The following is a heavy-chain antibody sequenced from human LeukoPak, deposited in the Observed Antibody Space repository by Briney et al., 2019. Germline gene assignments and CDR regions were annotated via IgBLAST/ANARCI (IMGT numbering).Heavy chain of an antibody. CDR3: AKDYRDIAVARFDY. V-gene: IGHV3-33*06. J-gene: IGHJ4*02. Sequence: GRSLRLSCAASGFTFSSYGMHWVRQASGKGLEWVAVIWYDGSNKYYADSVKGRFTISRDNSKNTLYLQMNSLRAEDTAVYYCAKDYRDIAVARFDYWGQGTLVTVSS. CDR1: GFTFSSYG. CDR2: IWYDGSNK. D-gene: IGHD6-19*01.